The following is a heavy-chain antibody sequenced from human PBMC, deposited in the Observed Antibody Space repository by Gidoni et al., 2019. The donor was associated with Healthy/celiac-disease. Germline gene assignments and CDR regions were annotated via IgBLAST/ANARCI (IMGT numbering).Heavy chain of an antibody. D-gene: IGHD2-2*01. Sequence: LEWVAVIWYDGSNKYYADSVKGRFTISRDNSKNALYLQMNSLRAEDTAVYYCARDRAYCSSTSCLYYYYYYMDVWGKGTTVTVSS. CDR3: ARDRAYCSSTSCLYYYYYYMDV. CDR2: IWYDGSNK. V-gene: IGHV3-33*01. J-gene: IGHJ6*03.